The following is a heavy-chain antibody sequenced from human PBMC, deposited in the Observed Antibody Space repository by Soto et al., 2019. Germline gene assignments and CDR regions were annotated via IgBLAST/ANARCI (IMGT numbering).Heavy chain of an antibody. CDR2: ISAYNGNT. V-gene: IGHV1-18*01. CDR1: GYTFTSYG. J-gene: IGHJ4*02. Sequence: ASVKVCCKASGYTFTSYGSRWVRQAPGQGLEWMGWISAYNGNTNYAQKLQGRVTMTTDTSTSTAYMELRSLRSDDTAVYYCARDSGELELLDYWGQGTLVTVSS. D-gene: IGHD1-7*01. CDR3: ARDSGELELLDY.